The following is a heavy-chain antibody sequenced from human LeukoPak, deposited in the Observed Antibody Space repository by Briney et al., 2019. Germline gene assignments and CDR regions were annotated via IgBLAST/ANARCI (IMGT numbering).Heavy chain of an antibody. CDR1: GCTFSSYG. D-gene: IGHD5-24*01. Sequence: GGSLRLTCAASGCTFSSYGTNWVRQAPGKGLEWVSYISSTSRTIYDADSVKGRFTISRDNAKNSLYLQMNSLRDEDTAVYYCARDPLRWLQNNYYYYYMDVWGKGTTVTVSS. CDR2: ISSTSRTI. CDR3: ARDPLRWLQNNYYYYYMDV. J-gene: IGHJ6*03. V-gene: IGHV3-48*02.